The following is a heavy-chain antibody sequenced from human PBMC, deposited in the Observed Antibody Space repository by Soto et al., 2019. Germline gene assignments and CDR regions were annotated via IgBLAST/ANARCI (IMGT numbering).Heavy chain of an antibody. J-gene: IGHJ4*02. CDR3: ASRPGLEGGPFDF. CDR1: GYTFTTQP. D-gene: IGHD3-16*01. V-gene: IGHV1-3*01. CDR2: INPGNGNT. Sequence: QVQLVQSGAEVKEPGASVKVSCKASGYTFTTQPIHWVRQAPGQRLEWMGWINPGNGNTEYSQKFHDRVIITRDTSASTASMELSSLRSEDAAVYYCASRPGLEGGPFDFWGQGTLVTVSS.